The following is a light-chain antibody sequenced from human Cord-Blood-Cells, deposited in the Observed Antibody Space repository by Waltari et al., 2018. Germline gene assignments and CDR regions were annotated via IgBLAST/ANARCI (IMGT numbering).Light chain of an antibody. CDR2: LHRDGRH. CDR3: QTWGTGIQV. CDR1: RAHITYA. Sequence: QLLLTHSPSASASPRASVQLPCTLSRAHITYALPRHPQQPEKGPRYLMKLHRDGRHTKGDGIPDRFSGSSSGAERYLTISSLQSEDEADYYCQTWGTGIQVFGGGTKLTVL. V-gene: IGLV4-69*01. J-gene: IGLJ3*02.